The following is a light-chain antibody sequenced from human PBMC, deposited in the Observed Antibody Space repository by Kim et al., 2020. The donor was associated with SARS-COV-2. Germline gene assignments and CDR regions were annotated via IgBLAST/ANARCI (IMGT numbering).Light chain of an antibody. CDR3: CSYAGSYTYV. CDR1: RSDVGRYDL. Sequence: GQSITVSCTGARSDVGRYDLVSWYQQLPGKAPKLVIYEVNKRPSGVSNRFSASKTGNTAFLTISGLQAEDEAHYYCCSYAGSYTYVFGTGTKVTVL. J-gene: IGLJ1*01. CDR2: EVN. V-gene: IGLV2-23*02.